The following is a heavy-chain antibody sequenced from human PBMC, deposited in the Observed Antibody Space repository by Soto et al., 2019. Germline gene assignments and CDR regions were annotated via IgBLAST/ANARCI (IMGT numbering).Heavy chain of an antibody. J-gene: IGHJ3*02. CDR2: IYHSGST. D-gene: IGHD2-2*01. V-gene: IGHV4-4*02. CDR3: ARERIVVVPLDFWAPPHDAFDI. Sequence: PSETLSLTCAVSGGSISSSNWWSWVRQPPGXGLEWIGEIYHSGSTNYNPSLKSRVNISVDKSKNQFSLKLSSVTAADTAVYYCARERIVVVPLDFWAPPHDAFDIWGQGTMVTVSS. CDR1: GGSISSSNW.